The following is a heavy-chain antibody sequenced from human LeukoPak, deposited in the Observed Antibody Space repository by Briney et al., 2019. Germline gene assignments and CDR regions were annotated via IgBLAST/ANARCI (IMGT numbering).Heavy chain of an antibody. J-gene: IGHJ4*02. Sequence: PSETLSLTCAVYGGSFSGYYWSWIRQPPGKGLEWIGEINHSGSTNYNPSLKSRVTISVDTSKNQFSLKLSSVTAADTAVYYCARLNGSGWCLGWGQGTLVTVSS. CDR2: INHSGST. CDR1: GGSFSGYY. CDR3: ARLNGSGWCLG. D-gene: IGHD6-19*01. V-gene: IGHV4-34*01.